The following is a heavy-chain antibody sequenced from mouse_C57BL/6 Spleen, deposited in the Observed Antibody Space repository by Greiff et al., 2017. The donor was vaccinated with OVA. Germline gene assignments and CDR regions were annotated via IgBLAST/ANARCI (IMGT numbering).Heavy chain of an antibody. CDR3: ARGFGLYDGYQGFAY. CDR2: ISDGGSYT. V-gene: IGHV5-4*03. J-gene: IGHJ3*01. CDR1: GFTFSSYA. Sequence: EVKLMESGGGLVKPGGSLKLSCAASGFTFSSYAMSWVRQTPEKRLEWVATISDGGSYTYYPDNVKGRFTISRDNAKNNLYLQMSHLKSEDTAMYYCARGFGLYDGYQGFAYWGQGTLVTVSA. D-gene: IGHD2-3*01.